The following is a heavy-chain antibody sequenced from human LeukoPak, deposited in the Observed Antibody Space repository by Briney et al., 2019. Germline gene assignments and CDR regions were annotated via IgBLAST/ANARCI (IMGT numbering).Heavy chain of an antibody. Sequence: PGGSLRLSCAASGFTFSFYAMSWVRQAPGKGLEWVSSISSSSSYIYYADSVKGRFTISRDNAKNSLYLQMNSLRAEDTAVYYCATRLDGYKSYWGQGTLVTVSS. J-gene: IGHJ4*02. CDR2: ISSSSSYI. V-gene: IGHV3-21*01. CDR1: GFTFSFYA. D-gene: IGHD5-24*01. CDR3: ATRLDGYKSY.